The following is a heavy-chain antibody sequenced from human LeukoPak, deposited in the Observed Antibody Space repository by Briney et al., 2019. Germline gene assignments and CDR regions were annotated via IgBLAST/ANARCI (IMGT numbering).Heavy chain of an antibody. CDR3: AKARYSYGRVDS. CDR2: ISISGANT. V-gene: IGHV3-23*01. J-gene: IGHJ4*02. Sequence: GGSLRLSCAASGFAFSSDAMSWVRQWPREGLEWVSAISISGANTYHADSVKGRFTISRDNSKNTLYLHMNSLRSEDTAVYYCAKARYSYGRVDSWGQGTLVTVSS. D-gene: IGHD5-18*01. CDR1: GFAFSSDA.